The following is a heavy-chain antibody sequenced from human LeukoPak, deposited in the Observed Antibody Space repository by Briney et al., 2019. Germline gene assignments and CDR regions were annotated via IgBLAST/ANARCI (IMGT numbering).Heavy chain of an antibody. CDR3: ARETTATDRAFDY. CDR1: GGSISSGGYY. V-gene: IGHV4-31*03. CDR2: IYYSGST. J-gene: IGHJ4*02. D-gene: IGHD4-17*01. Sequence: SQTLSLTCTVSGGSISSGGYYWSWIRQHPGKGLEWIGYIYYSGSTYYNPSLKSRVTISVGTSKNQFSLKLSSVTAADTAVYYCARETTATDRAFDYWGQGTLVTVSS.